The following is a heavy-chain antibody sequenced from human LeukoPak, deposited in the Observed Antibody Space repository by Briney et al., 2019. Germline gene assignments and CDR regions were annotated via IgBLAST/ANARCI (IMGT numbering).Heavy chain of an antibody. CDR2: IFYSGST. J-gene: IGHJ3*02. CDR3: AKSNGYDLVDI. Sequence: PSETLSLTCTVSGGSISTSSYYWGWVRQPPGKGLEWIGNIFYSGSTYYSPSLKSRVTISLDTSRNQFSLKLNSVTAADTAVYYCAKSNGYDLVDIWGQGTMVTVSS. V-gene: IGHV4-39*07. CDR1: GGSISTSSYY. D-gene: IGHD3/OR15-3a*01.